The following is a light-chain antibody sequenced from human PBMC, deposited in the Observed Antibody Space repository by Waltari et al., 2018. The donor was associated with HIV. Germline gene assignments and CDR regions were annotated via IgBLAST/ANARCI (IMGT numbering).Light chain of an antibody. CDR1: SSDVGGYNY. CDR3: SSYTSSSTSHV. CDR2: EVS. J-gene: IGLJ1*01. Sequence: QSALTQPASVSGSPGQSITISCTGTSSDVGGYNYVSWYQQNPGKAPKLMIYEVSNRPSGVSNRFSGSKSGNTASLTISALQAEDEADYYCSSYTSSSTSHVFGTGTKVTVL. V-gene: IGLV2-14*01.